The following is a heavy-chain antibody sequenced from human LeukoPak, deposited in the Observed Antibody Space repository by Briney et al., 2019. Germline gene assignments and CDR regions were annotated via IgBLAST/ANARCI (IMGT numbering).Heavy chain of an antibody. V-gene: IGHV3-23*01. Sequence: PGGSLRLSCAAPGFTFNSYAMSWVRQAPGKGLEWVSAIRGSGGGTYYADSVKGRFTISRDNSKNTLYLQMNSLRDEDTALYYCAKAGIGVVGYFDYWGQGTLVTVSS. D-gene: IGHD6-19*01. CDR1: GFTFNSYA. J-gene: IGHJ4*02. CDR3: AKAGIGVVGYFDY. CDR2: IRGSGGGT.